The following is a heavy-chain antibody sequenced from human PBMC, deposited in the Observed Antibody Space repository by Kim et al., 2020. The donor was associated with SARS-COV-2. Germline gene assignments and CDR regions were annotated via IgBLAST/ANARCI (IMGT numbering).Heavy chain of an antibody. CDR2: INHSGST. V-gene: IGHV4-34*01. CDR1: GGSFSGYY. Sequence: SETLSLTCAVYGGSFSGYYWSWIRQPPGKGLEWIGEINHSGSTNHNPSLKSRVTISVDTSKNQFSLKVSSVTAADTAVYYCARGARDGYKTTKNYFDYWGQGTLVTVSS. D-gene: IGHD5-18*01. CDR3: ARGARDGYKTTKNYFDY. J-gene: IGHJ4*02.